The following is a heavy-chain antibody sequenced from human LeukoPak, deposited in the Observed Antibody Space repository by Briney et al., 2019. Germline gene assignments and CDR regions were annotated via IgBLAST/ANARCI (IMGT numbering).Heavy chain of an antibody. CDR1: GYTFTSYY. CDR3: ARDNVVGATHFDY. V-gene: IGHV1-46*01. J-gene: IGHJ4*02. Sequence: ASVKVSCKASGYTFTSYYMHWVRQAPGQGLEWVGIINPSGGSTSYAQKFQGRVTMTRDTSTSTVYMELSSLRSEDTAVYYCARDNVVGATHFDYWGQGTLVTVSP. CDR2: INPSGGST. D-gene: IGHD1-26*01.